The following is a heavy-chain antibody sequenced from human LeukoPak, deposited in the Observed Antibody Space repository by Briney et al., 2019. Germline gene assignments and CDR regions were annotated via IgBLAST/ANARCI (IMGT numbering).Heavy chain of an antibody. V-gene: IGHV1-46*01. CDR1: GYTFTSYY. CDR3: AREGWELLLHRLYYFDY. D-gene: IGHD2-15*01. J-gene: IGHJ4*02. Sequence: ASVKVSCKASGYTFTSYYMHWVRQAPGQGLEWMGIINPSGGSTSYAQKFQGRVTMTRDMSTSTVYMELSSLRSEDTAVYYCAREGWELLLHRLYYFDYWGQGTLVTVSS. CDR2: INPSGGST.